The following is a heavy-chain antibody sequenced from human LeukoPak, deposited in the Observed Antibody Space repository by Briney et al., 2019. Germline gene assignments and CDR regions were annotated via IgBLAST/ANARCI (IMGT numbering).Heavy chain of an antibody. J-gene: IGHJ6*02. CDR3: AREDPQTTVPEGMDV. D-gene: IGHD4-17*01. CDR2: IYRSGTT. V-gene: IGHV4-59*01. Sequence: NPSETLSLTCTVSGGSISRYYWNWIRQSPGKGLEWIGYIYRSGTTNYNPSLKSRLTISVDTSKNQFSLKLSSVTAADTAVHYCAREDPQTTVPEGMDVWGQGTTVTVSS. CDR1: GGSISRYY.